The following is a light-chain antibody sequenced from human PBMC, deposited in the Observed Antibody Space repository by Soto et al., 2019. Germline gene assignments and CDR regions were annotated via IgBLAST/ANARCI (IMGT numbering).Light chain of an antibody. Sequence: DIQMTQSPPTLSASVGDRVTFTCRASQSVGSWLAWYQQKAGKAPKLLIYDASSLETGVPSRFSGSGSGTEFTLTINSLQPDDFATYFCQQYARYWTFGQGTKGEIK. J-gene: IGKJ1*01. CDR2: DAS. V-gene: IGKV1-5*01. CDR1: QSVGSW. CDR3: QQYARYWT.